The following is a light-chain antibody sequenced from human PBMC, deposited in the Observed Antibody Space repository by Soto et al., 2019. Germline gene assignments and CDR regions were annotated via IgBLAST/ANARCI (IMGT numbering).Light chain of an antibody. Sequence: DIQMTQTPCSLSASIGDRITITCRASQSISTYLNWYQQKPGKAPNLLIYGASTLQSGVPSRFSGRGSATDFTLTISSLQPEDFATYYCQQNFITPPLTFGGGTKVDIK. CDR2: GAS. CDR3: QQNFITPPLT. CDR1: QSISTY. V-gene: IGKV1-39*01. J-gene: IGKJ4*01.